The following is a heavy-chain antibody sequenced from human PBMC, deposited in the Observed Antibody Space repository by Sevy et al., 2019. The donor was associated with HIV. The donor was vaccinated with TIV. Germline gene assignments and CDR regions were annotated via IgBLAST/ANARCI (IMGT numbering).Heavy chain of an antibody. CDR2: IKSKTDGGTT. D-gene: IGHD3-10*01. J-gene: IGHJ4*02. Sequence: GGSLRLSCAASGFTFSNAWMSWVRQAPGKGLEWVGRIKSKTDGGTTDYAAPVKGRFTISRDDSKNTLYLQMNSLKTEDTAIYYCTTDSTKRGPSALLDYWGQGTLVTVSS. CDR1: GFTFSNAW. CDR3: TTDSTKRGPSALLDY. V-gene: IGHV3-15*01.